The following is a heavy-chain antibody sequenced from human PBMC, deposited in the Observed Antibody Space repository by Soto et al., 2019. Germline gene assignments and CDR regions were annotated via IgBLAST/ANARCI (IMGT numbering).Heavy chain of an antibody. D-gene: IGHD3-3*01. J-gene: IGHJ6*02. V-gene: IGHV4-34*01. Sequence: SETLSLTCAVYGGSFSGYYWSWIRQPPGKGLEWIGEINHSGSTNYNPSLKSRVTISVDTSKNQFSLKLSSVTAADTAVYYCARGFLEWNYYYYGMDVWGQGTTVTVSS. CDR1: GGSFSGYY. CDR3: ARGFLEWNYYYYGMDV. CDR2: INHSGST.